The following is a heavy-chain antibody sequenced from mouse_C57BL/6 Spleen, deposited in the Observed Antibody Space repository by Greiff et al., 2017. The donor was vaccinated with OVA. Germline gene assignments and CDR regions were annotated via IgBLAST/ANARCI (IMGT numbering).Heavy chain of an antibody. CDR3: ARGDYGSRDYAMDY. CDR2: ISYDGSN. V-gene: IGHV3-6*01. D-gene: IGHD1-1*01. CDR1: GYSITSGYY. J-gene: IGHJ4*01. Sequence: ESGPGLVKPSQSLSLTCSVTGYSITSGYYWNWIRQFPGNKLEWMGYISYDGSNNYNPSLKNRISITRDTSKNQFFLKLNSVTTEDTATYYCARGDYGSRDYAMDYWGQGTSVTVSS.